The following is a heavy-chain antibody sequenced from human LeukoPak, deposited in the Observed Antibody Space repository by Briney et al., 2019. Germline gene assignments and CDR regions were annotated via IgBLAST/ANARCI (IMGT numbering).Heavy chain of an antibody. Sequence: GGSLRLSCAASGFTFSSYAMTWVRQAPGKGLEWVSAISGSGGSTYYADSVKGRFTISRDNSKTTLFLQMNSLRAEDTAVYYCAKGDTTMVWLGMGYWGQGTLVTVSS. D-gene: IGHD5-18*01. V-gene: IGHV3-23*01. CDR2: ISGSGGST. J-gene: IGHJ4*02. CDR1: GFTFSSYA. CDR3: AKGDTTMVWLGMGY.